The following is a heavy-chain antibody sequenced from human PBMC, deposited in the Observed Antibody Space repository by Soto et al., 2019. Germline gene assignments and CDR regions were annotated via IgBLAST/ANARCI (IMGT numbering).Heavy chain of an antibody. Sequence: SETLSLTCTVSGGSISSGGYYWSWIRQHPGKGLEWIGYIYYSGSTYYNPSLKSRVTISVDTSKNQFSLKLSSVTAADTAVYYCARGDCSSTSCRYYYYMDVWGKGTTVTVSS. CDR3: ARGDCSSTSCRYYYYMDV. D-gene: IGHD2-2*01. J-gene: IGHJ6*03. V-gene: IGHV4-31*03. CDR2: IYYSGST. CDR1: GGSISSGGYY.